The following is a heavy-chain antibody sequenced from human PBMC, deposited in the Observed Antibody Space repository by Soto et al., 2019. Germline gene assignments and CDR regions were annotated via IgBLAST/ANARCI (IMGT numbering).Heavy chain of an antibody. CDR1: GGTFSSYA. D-gene: IGHD2-2*01. CDR3: ARASIVVVPAAKDYYYGMDV. V-gene: IGHV1-69*13. J-gene: IGHJ6*02. CDR2: IIPIFGTA. Sequence: SSVKVSCKASGGTFSSYAISWVRQAHGQGLEWMGGIIPIFGTANYAQKFQGRVTITADESTSTAYMELSSLRSEDTAVYYCARASIVVVPAAKDYYYGMDVWGQGTTVTVSS.